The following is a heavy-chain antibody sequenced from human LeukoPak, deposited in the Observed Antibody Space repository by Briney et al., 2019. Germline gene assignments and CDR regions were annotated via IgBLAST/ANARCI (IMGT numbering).Heavy chain of an antibody. CDR3: AREAYCGGPSCFAVNYMDV. Sequence: PGGSLRLSCVASGSGFTFSEFCMGWVRQAPGERLEWVANIKGDGSETYYVDSVKGRFTISRDNVKNSVYLQMNSLRADDTSLYRCAREAYCGGPSCFAVNYMDVWGKGTTVTVSS. D-gene: IGHD2-21*01. CDR2: IKGDGSET. V-gene: IGHV3-7*01. CDR1: GSGFTFSEFC. J-gene: IGHJ6*03.